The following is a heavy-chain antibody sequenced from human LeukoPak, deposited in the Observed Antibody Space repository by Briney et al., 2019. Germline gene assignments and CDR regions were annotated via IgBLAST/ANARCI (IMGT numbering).Heavy chain of an antibody. V-gene: IGHV4-59*08. Sequence: SETLSLTCTVSGGSISSYYWSWIRQPPGKGLEWIGYIYYSGSTNYNPSLRSRVTISVDTSKNQFSLKLSSVTAADTAVYYCARHERPLRYGDSTYYYYYGMDVWGQGTTVTVSS. CDR2: IYYSGST. CDR1: GGSISSYY. D-gene: IGHD4-17*01. CDR3: ARHERPLRYGDSTYYYYYGMDV. J-gene: IGHJ6*02.